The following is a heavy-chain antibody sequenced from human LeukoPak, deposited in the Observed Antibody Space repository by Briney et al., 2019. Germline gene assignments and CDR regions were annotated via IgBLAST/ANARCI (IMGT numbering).Heavy chain of an antibody. CDR2: IIPIFGTA. CDR1: GGTFSSYA. J-gene: IGHJ4*02. V-gene: IGHV1-69*05. CDR3: ARNGGGYSGYVV. Sequence: SVKASCKASGGTFSSYAISWVRQAPGQGLEWMGGIIPIFGTANYAQKFQGRVTITTDESTSTAYMELSSLRSEDTAVYYCARNGGGYSGYVVWGQGTLVTVSS. D-gene: IGHD5-12*01.